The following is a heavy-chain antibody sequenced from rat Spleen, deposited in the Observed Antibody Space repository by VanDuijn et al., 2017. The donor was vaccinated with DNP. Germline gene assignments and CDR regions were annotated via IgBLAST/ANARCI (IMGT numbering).Heavy chain of an antibody. V-gene: IGHV2-72*01. CDR3: ARHPYNSGYYYAMDA. Sequence: QVQLEESGPGLIQPSETLSLTCTVSGFSLTSNGVGWVRQPLGKGLVWMGTIWAGGSTNYNSAVQSRLSISRDTSKSQVFLKMNSLQPEDTGTYYCARHPYNSGYYYAMDAWGQGTSVTVSS. D-gene: IGHD4-3*01. CDR1: GFSLTSNG. J-gene: IGHJ4*01. CDR2: IWAGGST.